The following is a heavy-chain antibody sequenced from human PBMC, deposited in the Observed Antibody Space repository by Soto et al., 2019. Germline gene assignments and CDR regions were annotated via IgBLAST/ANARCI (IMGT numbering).Heavy chain of an antibody. CDR1: GFTFSSYS. CDR2: ISSSSSYI. D-gene: IGHD1-26*01. CDR3: ARGEDYYYGMDV. J-gene: IGHJ6*02. V-gene: IGHV3-21*01. Sequence: EVQLVESGGGLVKPGGSLRLSCAASGFTFSSYSMNWVRQAPGKGLEWVSSISSSSSYIYYADSVKGRFIISRDNAKNSLYLQMNSLRAEDTAVYYCARGEDYYYGMDVWGQGTTVTVSS.